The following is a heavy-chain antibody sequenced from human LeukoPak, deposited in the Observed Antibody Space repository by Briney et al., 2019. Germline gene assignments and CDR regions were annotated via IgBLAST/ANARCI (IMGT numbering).Heavy chain of an antibody. V-gene: IGHV1-2*02. CDR2: INPNSGGT. Sequence: GASVKVSCKASGYTFTGYYMHWVRQAPGQGLEWMGWINPNSGGTNYAQKFQGRVTMTRDTSISTAYMELSRLRSDDTAVNYCAREALNYYGSGSSSLWGQGTLVTVSS. J-gene: IGHJ4*02. CDR1: GYTFTGYY. CDR3: AREALNYYGSGSSSL. D-gene: IGHD3-10*01.